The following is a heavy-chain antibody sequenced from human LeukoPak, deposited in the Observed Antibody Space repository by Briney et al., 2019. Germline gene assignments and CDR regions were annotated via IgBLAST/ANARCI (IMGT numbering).Heavy chain of an antibody. D-gene: IGHD1-26*01. CDR1: GFTFSSYG. CDR2: IWYDGSNK. Sequence: GRSLRLSCAASGFTFSSYGMHWVRQAPCKGLEWVAVIWYDGSNKYYADSVKGRFTISRDNSKNTLYLQMNSLRAEDTAVYYCATEGSQWERGTGYFDYWGQGTLVTVSS. CDR3: ATEGSQWERGTGYFDY. J-gene: IGHJ4*02. V-gene: IGHV3-33*01.